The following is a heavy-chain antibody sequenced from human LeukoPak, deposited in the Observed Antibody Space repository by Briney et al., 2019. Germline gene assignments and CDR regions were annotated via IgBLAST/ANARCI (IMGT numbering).Heavy chain of an antibody. J-gene: IGHJ4*02. CDR3: ARLYSSSVYFDY. CDR2: LHYSGFT. CDR1: GGSISSSSYS. D-gene: IGHD6-6*01. Sequence: SETLSLTCTVSGGSISSSSYSWGWIRQPPGKGLEWIGNLHYSGFTYYNPSLKSRFTISVDTSKNPLSLKLSSVTAADTAVYYCARLYSSSVYFDYWGQGTLVTVSS. V-gene: IGHV4-39*01.